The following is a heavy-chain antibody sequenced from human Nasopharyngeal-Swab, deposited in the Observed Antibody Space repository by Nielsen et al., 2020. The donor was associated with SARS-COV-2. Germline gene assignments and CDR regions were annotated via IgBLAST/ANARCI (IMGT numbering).Heavy chain of an antibody. CDR1: GFTFSSHA. Sequence: GESLKISCAASGFTFSSHAMHWVRQAPGKGLEWVSYISSSSSTIYYADSVKGRFTISRDNAKNSLYLQMNSLRDEDTAVYYCARDGLTYYDILTGYSWFDPWGQGTLVTVSS. D-gene: IGHD3-9*01. CDR3: ARDGLTYYDILTGYSWFDP. V-gene: IGHV3-48*02. J-gene: IGHJ5*02. CDR2: ISSSSSTI.